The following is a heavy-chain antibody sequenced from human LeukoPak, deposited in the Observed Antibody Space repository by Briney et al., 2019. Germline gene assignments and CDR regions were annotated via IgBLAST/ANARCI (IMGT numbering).Heavy chain of an antibody. J-gene: IGHJ4*02. V-gene: IGHV3-43*01. CDR2: IRGAATT. D-gene: IGHD5-24*01. CDR1: GFNFNAYT. Sequence: GGSLRLSCATSGFNFNAYTMHWVRQAPGKGLEWVSFIRGAATTNYADSVKGRFTVSSDNSKNSLYLQMNSLRPEDSGLCYCAKERDGHKDGLAHWGRGTLVTVSS. CDR3: AKERDGHKDGLAH.